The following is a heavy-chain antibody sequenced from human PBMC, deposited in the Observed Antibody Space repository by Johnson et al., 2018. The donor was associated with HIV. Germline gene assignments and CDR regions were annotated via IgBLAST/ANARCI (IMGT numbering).Heavy chain of an antibody. V-gene: IGHV3-23*04. Sequence: VQLVESGGGLVQPWGSLRLSCAASGFTFSSYAMSWVRQAPGKGLEWVSAISGSGGSTYYADSVKGRFTISRDNSKNTLYLQMNSLRAGDTALYYCARAVCRGGRFYSHDAVDIWGQGTMVTVSS. J-gene: IGHJ3*02. CDR1: GFTFSSYA. CDR2: ISGSGGST. CDR3: ARAVCRGGRFYSHDAVDI. D-gene: IGHD2-15*01.